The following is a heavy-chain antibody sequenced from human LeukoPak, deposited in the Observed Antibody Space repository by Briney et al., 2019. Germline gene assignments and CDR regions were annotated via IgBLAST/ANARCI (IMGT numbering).Heavy chain of an antibody. V-gene: IGHV4-4*02. CDR2: IYRSGST. CDR3: AIIVGATGYFDY. CDR1: GGSISSSNW. Sequence: SETLSLTCAVSGGSISSSNWWSWVRQPPGKGLEWIGEIYRSGSTNYNPSLKSRVTISVDKSKNQFSLKLISVTAADTAVYYCAIIVGATGYFDYWGQGTLATVSS. D-gene: IGHD1-26*01. J-gene: IGHJ4*02.